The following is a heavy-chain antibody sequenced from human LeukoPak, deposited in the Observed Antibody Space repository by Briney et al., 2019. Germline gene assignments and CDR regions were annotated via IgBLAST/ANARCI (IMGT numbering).Heavy chain of an antibody. CDR2: ISWNSGSI. V-gene: IGHV3-9*01. Sequence: GGSLRLSCAASGFTFDDYAMHWVRQAPGKGLEWVSGISWNSGSIGYADSVKGRFTISRDNAKNSLYLQMNSLRAEDTALYYCARGRISVWKRRYFDYWGQGTLVTVSS. CDR3: ARGRISVWKRRYFDY. J-gene: IGHJ4*02. D-gene: IGHD1-1*01. CDR1: GFTFDDYA.